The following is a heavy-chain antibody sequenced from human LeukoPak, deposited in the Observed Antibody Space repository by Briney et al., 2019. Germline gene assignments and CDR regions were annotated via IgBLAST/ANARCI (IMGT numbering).Heavy chain of an antibody. D-gene: IGHD2-2*01. CDR2: ISYDGSNK. Sequence: GGSLRLSCAASGFTFSSYGMHWVRQAPGKGLEWVAVISYDGSNKYYADSVKGRFTISRDNSKNTLYLQMNSLRAEDTAVYYCAKDSLWFDQLPSINPNWFDPWGQGTLVTVSS. CDR1: GFTFSSYG. J-gene: IGHJ5*02. V-gene: IGHV3-30*18. CDR3: AKDSLWFDQLPSINPNWFDP.